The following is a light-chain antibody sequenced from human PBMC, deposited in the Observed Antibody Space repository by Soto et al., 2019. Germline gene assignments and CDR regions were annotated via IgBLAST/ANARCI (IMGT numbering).Light chain of an antibody. CDR3: QQYYSTPFT. Sequence: DIVMTQSPDSLAVSLGERATINCKSSQSVLHSSNNKNYLAWYQQKPGQPPNLLIYWASTRESGVPDRFSGSGSVTDFTLTISSLQAEDVAIYYCQQYYSTPFTFGPGTKVDIK. CDR2: WAS. J-gene: IGKJ3*01. V-gene: IGKV4-1*01. CDR1: QSVLHSSNNKNY.